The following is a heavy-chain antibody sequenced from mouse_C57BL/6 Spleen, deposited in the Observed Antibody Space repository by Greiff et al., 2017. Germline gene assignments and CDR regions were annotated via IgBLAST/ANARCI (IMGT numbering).Heavy chain of an antibody. CDR2: INPSTGGT. J-gene: IGHJ2*01. V-gene: IGHV1-42*01. D-gene: IGHD1-1*01. CDR1: GYSFTGYY. CDR3: ARRLYYGSSYYFDY. Sequence: EVQVVESGPELVKPGASVKISCKASGYSFTGYYMNWVKQSPEKSLEWIGEINPSTGGTTYNQKFKAKATLTVDKSSSTAYMQLKSLTSEDSAVYYCARRLYYGSSYYFDYWGQGTTLTVSS.